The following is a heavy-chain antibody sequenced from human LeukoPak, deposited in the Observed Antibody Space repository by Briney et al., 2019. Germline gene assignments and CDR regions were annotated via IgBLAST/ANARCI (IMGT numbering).Heavy chain of an antibody. CDR1: GGSFSGYY. CDR3: ARAGRGAYSSSSQTRDY. J-gene: IGHJ4*02. V-gene: IGHV4-34*01. CDR2: INHSGGT. Sequence: SETLSLTCAVYGGSFSGYYWSWIRQPPGKGLEWIGEINHSGGTNYNPSLKSRVTISVDTSKNQFSLKLSSVTAADTAVYYCARAGRGAYSSSSQTRDYWGQGTLVTVSS. D-gene: IGHD6-6*01.